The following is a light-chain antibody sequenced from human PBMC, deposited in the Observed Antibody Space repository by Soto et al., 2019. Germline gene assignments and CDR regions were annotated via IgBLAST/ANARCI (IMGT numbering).Light chain of an antibody. CDR2: AAS. Sequence: EIVMTQSPATLSVSQGDRATLSCRASESVYSNLAWYQQKPGQAPTLLIFAASTRATGIPARFSGSGSGTEFTLTISSLQSEDFAVYYCQQYAKWPLTFGGGTKVEIK. J-gene: IGKJ4*01. CDR3: QQYAKWPLT. CDR1: ESVYSN. V-gene: IGKV3-15*01.